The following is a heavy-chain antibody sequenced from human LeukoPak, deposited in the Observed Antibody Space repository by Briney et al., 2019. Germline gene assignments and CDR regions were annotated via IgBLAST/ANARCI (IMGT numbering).Heavy chain of an antibody. J-gene: IGHJ4*02. Sequence: PGGSLRLSCAASGFTVSSNYMSWVRQAPGKGLEWVAVIYSGGSTYYADSVKGRFTISRDNSKNTLYLQMNSLRAEDTAVYCCARLSVGSGGSPYFDYWGQGTLVTVSS. V-gene: IGHV3-66*02. CDR3: ARLSVGSGGSPYFDY. CDR1: GFTVSSNY. CDR2: IYSGGST. D-gene: IGHD1-1*01.